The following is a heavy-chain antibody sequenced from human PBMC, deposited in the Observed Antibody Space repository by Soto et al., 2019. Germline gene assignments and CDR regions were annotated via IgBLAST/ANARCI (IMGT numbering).Heavy chain of an antibody. CDR3: ARGTPGY. CDR1: GGSFSGYD. CDR2: INHSGNT. J-gene: IGHJ4*02. Sequence: QVQLQQWGAGLLKSSETLSLTCAVYGGSFSGYDWSWIRQPPGKGLEWIGDINHSGNTNYNPSLKSRVTVSVDTSKNQFSLKLSSVNAADTAVYYCARGTPGYWGQGSLVTVSS. V-gene: IGHV4-34*01.